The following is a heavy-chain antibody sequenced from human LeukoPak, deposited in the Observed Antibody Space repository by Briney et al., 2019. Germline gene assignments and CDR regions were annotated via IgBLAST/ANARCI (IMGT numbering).Heavy chain of an antibody. V-gene: IGHV4-30-2*01. CDR2: IYHSGST. D-gene: IGHD2-15*01. CDR3: ARGRLYCSGGSCYSCWFDP. CDR1: GGSISSGGYS. J-gene: IGHJ5*02. Sequence: SETLSLTCAVSGGSISSGGYSWSWLRQPPGTGLEWIGYIYHSGSTYYNPSLKSLVTITVDRSKNQFSLKLSSVTAADTAVYYCARGRLYCSGGSCYSCWFDPWGQGTLVTVSS.